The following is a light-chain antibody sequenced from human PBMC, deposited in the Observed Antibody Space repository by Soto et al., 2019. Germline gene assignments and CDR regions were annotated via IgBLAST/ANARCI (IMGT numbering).Light chain of an antibody. CDR3: QQYDEWPLT. V-gene: IGKV3-15*01. CDR2: DAF. J-gene: IGKJ4*01. Sequence: EKVMTQSQATLSVSPGERATLSCRASQKVKTRLAWYQQKPGQAPRLLIYDAFTRATGIPARFSGSASGTEFTLTSSSLQSEDFAVYYCQQYDEWPLTCGGGTKGEIK. CDR1: QKVKTR.